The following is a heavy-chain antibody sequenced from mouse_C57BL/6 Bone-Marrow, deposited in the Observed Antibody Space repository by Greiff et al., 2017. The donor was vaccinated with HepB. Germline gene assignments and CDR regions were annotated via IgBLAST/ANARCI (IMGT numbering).Heavy chain of an antibody. CDR3: ARSRGYYYGSRDFDY. D-gene: IGHD1-1*01. J-gene: IGHJ2*01. CDR2: IDPSDSYT. V-gene: IGHV1-69*01. Sequence: QVQLQQPGAELVMPGASVKLSCKASGYTFTSYWMHWVKQRPGQGLEWIGEIDPSDSYTNYNQKFKGKSTLTVDKYSSTAYMQLSSLTSEDSAVYYCARSRGYYYGSRDFDYWGQGTTLTVSS. CDR1: GYTFTSYW.